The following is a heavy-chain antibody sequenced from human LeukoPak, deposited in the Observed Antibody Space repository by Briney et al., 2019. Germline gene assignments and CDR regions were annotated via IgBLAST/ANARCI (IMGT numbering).Heavy chain of an antibody. CDR2: INPNSGGT. D-gene: IGHD3-22*01. J-gene: IGHJ6*02. CDR3: ASSYYDSSGYYSHYYGMDV. CDR1: GYTSTGYY. V-gene: IGHV1-2*02. Sequence: EASVKVSCKASGYTSTGYYMHWVRQAPGQGLEWMGWINPNSGGTNYAQKFQGRVTMTRDTSISTAYMELSRLRSDDTAAYYCASSYYDSSGYYSHYYGMDVWGQGTTVTVSS.